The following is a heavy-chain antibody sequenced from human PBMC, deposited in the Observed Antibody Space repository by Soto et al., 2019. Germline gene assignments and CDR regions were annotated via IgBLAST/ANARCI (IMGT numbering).Heavy chain of an antibody. D-gene: IGHD6-19*01. CDR1: GFSLSTSGVG. Sequence: SGPTLVNPTQTLTLTCTFSGFSLSTSGVGVGWIRQPPGKALEWLGIIDWDDDKHYSPSLKNRLIITKVTSKNQVVLTMTNMDPVDTATYYCAHNKYGSAWTLDYWGQGTLVTVTS. V-gene: IGHV2-5*02. CDR2: IDWDDDK. J-gene: IGHJ4*02. CDR3: AHNKYGSAWTLDY.